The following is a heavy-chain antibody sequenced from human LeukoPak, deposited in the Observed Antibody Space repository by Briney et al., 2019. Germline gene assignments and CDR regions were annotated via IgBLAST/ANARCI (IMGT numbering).Heavy chain of an antibody. Sequence: GGSLRLSCAASGFTFSSYAMHWVRQAPGKGLEWVALISYDGSNKYYADSVKGRFTISRDNSKNTLYLQMNSLKTEDTAVYYCTRDQTPYYWGQGTLVTVSS. V-gene: IGHV3-30*04. CDR2: ISYDGSNK. CDR3: TRDQTPYY. CDR1: GFTFSSYA. J-gene: IGHJ4*02.